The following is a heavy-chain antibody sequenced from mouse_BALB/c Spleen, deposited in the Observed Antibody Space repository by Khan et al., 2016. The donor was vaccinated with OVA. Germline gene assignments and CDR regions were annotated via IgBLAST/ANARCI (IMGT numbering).Heavy chain of an antibody. D-gene: IGHD2-12*01. CDR1: GFSLTSFG. Sequence: VQLVESGPGLVAPSQSLSITCTVSGFSLTSFGVYWVRQPPGKGLEWLGVIWADGTTNYNSALMSRLSISKDNSKSQVFLNMNSLQTDDTAIYXCSRDCYYFDYWGQGTTLTVSS. V-gene: IGHV2-9*02. CDR2: IWADGTT. CDR3: SRDCYYFDY. J-gene: IGHJ4*01.